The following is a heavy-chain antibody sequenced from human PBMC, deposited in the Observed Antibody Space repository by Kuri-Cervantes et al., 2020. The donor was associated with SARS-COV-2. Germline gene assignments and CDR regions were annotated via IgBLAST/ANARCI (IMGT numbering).Heavy chain of an antibody. J-gene: IGHJ4*02. CDR3: AKDRVGVQDF. D-gene: IGHD2-21*01. V-gene: IGHV3-30*18. CDR1: GSNFSRTD. CDR2: ISHDGKNK. Sequence: GGSLRLSCAASGSNFSRTDMHWVRQAPGKGLEWVAVISHDGKNKKCIASGKGRFTISRDNSQNTLYLHMKSLRSEDTAMYHCAKDRVGVQDFWGQGTLVTVSS.